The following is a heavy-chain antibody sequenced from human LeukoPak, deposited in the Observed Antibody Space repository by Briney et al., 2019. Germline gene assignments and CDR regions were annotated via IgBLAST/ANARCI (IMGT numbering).Heavy chain of an antibody. CDR3: APPKSNYGDYSGRFDY. Sequence: SVKVSCKASGVTFSSYAISWVRQAPGQGLEWMGGIIPIFGTANYAQKFQGRVTITTDESTSTAYMELSSLRSEDTAVYYCAPPKSNYGDYSGRFDYWGQGTLVTVSS. D-gene: IGHD4-17*01. V-gene: IGHV1-69*05. J-gene: IGHJ4*02. CDR1: GVTFSSYA. CDR2: IIPIFGTA.